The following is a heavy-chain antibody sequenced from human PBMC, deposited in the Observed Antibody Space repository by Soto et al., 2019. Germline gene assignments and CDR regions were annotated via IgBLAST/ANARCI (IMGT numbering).Heavy chain of an antibody. CDR2: ISYDGSNK. J-gene: IGHJ4*02. CDR3: ARARGGIAVAGTLVC. V-gene: IGHV3-30-3*01. Sequence: GGSLRLSCAASGFTFSSYAMHWVRQAPCKGLEWVAVISYDGSNKYYADSVKGRFTISRDNSKNTLYLQMNSLRAEDTAVYYCARARGGIAVAGTLVCWGQGTLVTVSS. CDR1: GFTFSSYA. D-gene: IGHD6-19*01.